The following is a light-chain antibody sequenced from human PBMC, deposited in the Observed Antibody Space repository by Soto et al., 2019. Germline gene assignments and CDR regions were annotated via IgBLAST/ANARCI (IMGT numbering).Light chain of an antibody. Sequence: EIVLTQSPGTLSLSPGGRATLSFRASQSVTSYLAWYQQKPGQAPRLLIYDASNRATGIPARFSGSGSGTDFTLTITRLEPEDSAVYFCQQYTGPPTTFGQGTRLEI. J-gene: IGKJ5*01. CDR3: QQYTGPPTT. CDR1: QSVTSY. V-gene: IGKV3-11*01. CDR2: DAS.